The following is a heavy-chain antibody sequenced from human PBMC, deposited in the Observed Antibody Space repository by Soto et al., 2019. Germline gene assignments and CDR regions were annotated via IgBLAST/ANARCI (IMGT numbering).Heavy chain of an antibody. V-gene: IGHV4-39*01. CDR1: GGSIDTSHSF. CDR2: FYSSGGT. D-gene: IGHD2-15*01. J-gene: IGHJ4*02. CDR3: VRVVEAATRHTDFDS. Sequence: PSETLSLTCDVSGGSIDTSHSFWGWVRQPPGGGLEFLGSFYSSGGTYYNPSRKSRVTVSVDTSKNQVSLRVRSVTVAETAMYYWVRVVEAATRHTDFDSWGQGIVVTVSS.